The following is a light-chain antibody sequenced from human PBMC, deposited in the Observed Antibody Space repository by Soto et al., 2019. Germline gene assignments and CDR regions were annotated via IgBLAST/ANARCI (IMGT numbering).Light chain of an antibody. CDR1: SSDVGGYSY. V-gene: IGLV2-14*01. CDR3: RSYTSSSTLYV. CDR2: DVS. Sequence: QSALTQPASVSGSPGQSITISCTGTSSDVGGYSYVSWYQQHPDKAPKLMIYDVSNRPSGVSDRFSGSKSGNTASLTISVLQAEDEADYYCRSYTSSSTLYVFGPGTKLTVL. J-gene: IGLJ1*01.